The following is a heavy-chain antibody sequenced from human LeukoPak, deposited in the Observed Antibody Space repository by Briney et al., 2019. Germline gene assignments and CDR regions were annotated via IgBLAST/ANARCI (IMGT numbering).Heavy chain of an antibody. D-gene: IGHD6-13*01. CDR3: ARYDGSSPFDP. CDR1: GGSISSSSYY. J-gene: IGHJ5*02. CDR2: IYHSGST. V-gene: IGHV4-39*07. Sequence: PSETLSLTCTVSGGSISSSSYYWGWIRQPPGKGLEWIGSIYHSGSTYYNPSLKSRVTISVDTSKNQFSLKLSSVTAADTAVYYCARYDGSSPFDPWGQGTLVTVSS.